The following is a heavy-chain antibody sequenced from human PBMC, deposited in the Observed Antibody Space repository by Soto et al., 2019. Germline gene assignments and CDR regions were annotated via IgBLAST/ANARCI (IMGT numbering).Heavy chain of an antibody. Sequence: SVKVSCKASGGTFSSYAISWVRQAPGQGLEWMGGIIPIFGTANYAQKFQGRVTITADESTSTAYMELSSLRSEDTAVYYCASLITVVRLVPCYYYYGMDVWGQGTTVTVSS. CDR3: ASLITVVRLVPCYYYYGMDV. CDR1: GGTFSSYA. CDR2: IIPIFGTA. J-gene: IGHJ6*02. D-gene: IGHD3-10*01. V-gene: IGHV1-69*13.